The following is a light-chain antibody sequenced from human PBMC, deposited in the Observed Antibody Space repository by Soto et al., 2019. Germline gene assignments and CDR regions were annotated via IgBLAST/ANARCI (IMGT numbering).Light chain of an antibody. CDR2: GAS. CDR1: QSVSSSY. CDR3: QQYGSSPV. J-gene: IGKJ1*01. Sequence: EIVLTQSPGTLSLSPGETATLSCRASQSVSSSYLAWYQQKPGQAPRLVIYGASSRATGIPDRFSGSGSGTDFTLTISRLEPEDFAVYYCQQYGSSPVFGQGTKV. V-gene: IGKV3-20*01.